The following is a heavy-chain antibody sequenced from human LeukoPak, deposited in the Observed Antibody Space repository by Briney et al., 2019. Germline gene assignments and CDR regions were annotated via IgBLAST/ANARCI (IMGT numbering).Heavy chain of an antibody. D-gene: IGHD6-13*01. Sequence: GGSLRLSCAASGFTLSSYWMSWVRQAPGKGLEWVANINQGGSEQYSVDSVKGRFTISRDNAKNSLYLQMNSLRAEDTALYYCAREGGGSSSWYHGNDYWGQGTLVTVSS. CDR1: GFTLSSYW. J-gene: IGHJ4*02. CDR2: INQGGSEQ. CDR3: AREGGGSSSWYHGNDY. V-gene: IGHV3-7*03.